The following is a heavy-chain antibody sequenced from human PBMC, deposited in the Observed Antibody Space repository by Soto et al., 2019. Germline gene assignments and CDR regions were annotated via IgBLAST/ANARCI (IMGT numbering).Heavy chain of an antibody. J-gene: IGHJ5*02. CDR2: IYPGDSDT. D-gene: IGHD3-9*01. V-gene: IGHV5-51*01. Sequence: CKGSGYSFTSYWIGWVRQMPGKGLEWMGIIYPGDSDTRYSPSFQGQVTISADKSISTAYLQWSSLKASDTAMYYCARHGPSLLRYFDWSSRYNWFDPWGQGTLVTVSS. CDR1: GYSFTSYW. CDR3: ARHGPSLLRYFDWSSRYNWFDP.